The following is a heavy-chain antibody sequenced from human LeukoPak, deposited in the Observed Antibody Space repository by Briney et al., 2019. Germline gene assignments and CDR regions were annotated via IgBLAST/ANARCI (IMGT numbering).Heavy chain of an antibody. Sequence: GGSLRLSCAASGFTFSSYSMNWVRQAPGKGLEWVSSVSSSSSYIYYADSVKGRFTISRDNAKNSLYLQMNSLRAEDTAVYYCARYEYSSAYFDYWGQGTLVTVSS. CDR2: VSSSSSYI. CDR1: GFTFSSYS. V-gene: IGHV3-21*01. CDR3: ARYEYSSAYFDY. J-gene: IGHJ4*02. D-gene: IGHD6-19*01.